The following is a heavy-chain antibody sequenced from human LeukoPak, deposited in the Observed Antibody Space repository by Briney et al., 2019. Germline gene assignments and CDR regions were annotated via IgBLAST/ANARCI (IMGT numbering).Heavy chain of an antibody. CDR1: GVSISSSSYY. V-gene: IGHV4-39*07. CDR2: IYYSGST. CDR3: ARDRRLDYGSGSYYNGVDY. J-gene: IGHJ4*02. Sequence: SETLSLTCTVSGVSISSSSYYWGWIRQPPGKGLEWIGSIYYSGSTYYNPSLKSRVTISVDTPKNQFSLKLSSVTAADTAVYYCARDRRLDYGSGSYYNGVDYWGQGTLVTVSS. D-gene: IGHD3-10*01.